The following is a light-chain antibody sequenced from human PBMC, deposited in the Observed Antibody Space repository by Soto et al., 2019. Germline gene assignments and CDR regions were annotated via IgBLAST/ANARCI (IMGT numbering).Light chain of an antibody. Sequence: QSVLTQPASVSGSPGQSITISCTGTSSDVGGYNFVSWYQQHPGKAPKLMIYDVSNRPSGVSDRFSGSKSGNTASLTISGLQAEDEADYYCSSYTSSTTDGFGAGTKVTVL. CDR1: SSDVGGYNF. CDR3: SSYTSSTTDG. CDR2: DVS. J-gene: IGLJ1*01. V-gene: IGLV2-14*03.